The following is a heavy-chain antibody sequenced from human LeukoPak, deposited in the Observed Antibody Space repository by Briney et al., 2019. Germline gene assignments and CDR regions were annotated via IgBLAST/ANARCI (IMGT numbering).Heavy chain of an antibody. Sequence: GGSLRLSCTASGFTFSSYNMNWVRQAPGKGLEWVSYISSSSNTIYYADSVKGRFTISRDNAKNSLYLQMNSLRAEDTAVYYCARGGGSGRRWFNPWGQGTLVTVSS. D-gene: IGHD3-10*01. V-gene: IGHV3-48*01. J-gene: IGHJ5*02. CDR3: ARGGGSGRRWFNP. CDR2: ISSSSNTI. CDR1: GFTFSSYN.